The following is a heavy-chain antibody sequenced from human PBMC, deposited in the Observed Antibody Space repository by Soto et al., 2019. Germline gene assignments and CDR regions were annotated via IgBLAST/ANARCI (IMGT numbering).Heavy chain of an antibody. J-gene: IGHJ4*02. CDR1: GFTFDDYA. CDR3: VRSKGGYSYGTPFDY. V-gene: IGHV3-9*01. CDR2: ISWNSGNI. D-gene: IGHD5-18*01. Sequence: GGSLRLSCAASGFTFDDYAMHWVRHVLGKGLEWVSSISWNSGNIGYADSVKGRFTTSRDNAKNSLYLQMNSLRPEDTALYYCVRSKGGYSYGTPFDYWGQGTLVTV.